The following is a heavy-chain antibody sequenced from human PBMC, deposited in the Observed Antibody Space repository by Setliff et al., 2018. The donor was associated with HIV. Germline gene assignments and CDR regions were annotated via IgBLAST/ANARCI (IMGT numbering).Heavy chain of an antibody. CDR1: GGSISSGDYY. CDR3: ARETNASGSLTAYWYFDL. J-gene: IGHJ2*01. CDR2: IYNSGST. V-gene: IGHV4-30-4*08. D-gene: IGHD3-10*01. Sequence: PSETLSLTCTVSGGSISSGDYYWTWTRQPPGKGLEWIGYIYNSGSTYYEPSLRGRVTISIDRSKNQFSLKLNSVTAADTAVYYCARETNASGSLTAYWYFDLWGRGTLVTVSS.